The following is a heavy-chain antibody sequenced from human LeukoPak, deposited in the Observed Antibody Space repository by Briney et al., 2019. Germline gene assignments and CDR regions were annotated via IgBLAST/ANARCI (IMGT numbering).Heavy chain of an antibody. CDR2: IIPIFGTA. D-gene: IGHD6-6*01. J-gene: IGHJ4*02. CDR3: AREYSSSEVGKTFDY. CDR1: GGTFSSYA. Sequence: GASVKVSCKASGGTFSSYAISWVRQAPGQGLEWMGGIIPIFGTANYAQKFQGRVTITADESTSTAYMELSSLRSEDTAVYYCAREYSSSEVGKTFDYWGQGTLVTVSS. V-gene: IGHV1-69*13.